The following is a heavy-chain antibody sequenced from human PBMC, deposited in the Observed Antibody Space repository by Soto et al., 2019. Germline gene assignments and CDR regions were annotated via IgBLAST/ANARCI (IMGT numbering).Heavy chain of an antibody. Sequence: QITLNESGPTVVRPTETLTLTCRFSGFSLTTSGVGVGWIRQSPGKAPEWLALIYWDDDKRYSASLKSRLTITKDTSKNQVVVTVSDLDPTDTATYYCAHRVLRTVFGVVTTTAIYFDFWGQGTPVAVSS. V-gene: IGHV2-5*02. CDR3: AHRVLRTVFGVVTTTAIYFDF. CDR2: IYWDDDK. CDR1: GFSLTTSGVG. J-gene: IGHJ4*02. D-gene: IGHD3-3*01.